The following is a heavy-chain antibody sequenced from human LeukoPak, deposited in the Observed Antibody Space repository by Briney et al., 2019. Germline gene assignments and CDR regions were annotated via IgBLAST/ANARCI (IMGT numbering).Heavy chain of an antibody. CDR3: ATNTMFRGIHAFDI. J-gene: IGHJ3*02. CDR1: GYSFSSYY. Sequence: GESLKISCQAFGYSFSSYYIGWVRQMPGEGLEWMGIVHPGDSDTTYSPPFQGQVTISADRSISTAYLQWSSLKAPDTAMYYCATNTMFRGIHAFDIWGQGTMVTVPS. D-gene: IGHD3-10*01. V-gene: IGHV5-51*01. CDR2: VHPGDSDT.